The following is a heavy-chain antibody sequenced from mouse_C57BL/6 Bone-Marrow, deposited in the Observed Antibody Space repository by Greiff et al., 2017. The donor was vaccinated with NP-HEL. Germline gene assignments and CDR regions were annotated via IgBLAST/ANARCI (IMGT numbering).Heavy chain of an antibody. CDR2: IYPRSGNT. D-gene: IGHD2-3*01. V-gene: IGHV1-81*01. CDR3: ASIYDGYYVVFDY. CDR1: GYTFTSYG. Sequence: LQESGAELARPGASVKLSCKASGYTFTSYGISWVKQRTGQGLEWIGEIYPRSGNTYYNEKFKGKATLTADKSSSTAYMELRSLTSEDSAVYFCASIYDGYYVVFDYWGQGTTLTVSS. J-gene: IGHJ2*01.